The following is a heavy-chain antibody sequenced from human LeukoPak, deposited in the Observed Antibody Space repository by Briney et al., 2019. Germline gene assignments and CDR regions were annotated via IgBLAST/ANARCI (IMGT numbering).Heavy chain of an antibody. Sequence: GESLQISCKDSGCSFSTYWIAWVRQMPGQGLEWLGIIYPADSHIRYSPSFQGQVTISADRSISTAYLQWSSLKASDTAMYYCVRQKGYCASGACYPDYWGQGILVTVSS. CDR2: IYPADSHI. CDR1: GCSFSTYW. V-gene: IGHV5-51*01. J-gene: IGHJ4*02. CDR3: VRQKGYCASGACYPDY. D-gene: IGHD2-8*01.